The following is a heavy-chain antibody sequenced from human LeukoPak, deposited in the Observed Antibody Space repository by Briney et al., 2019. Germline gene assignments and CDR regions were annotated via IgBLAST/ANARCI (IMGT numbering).Heavy chain of an antibody. J-gene: IGHJ4*02. Sequence: GASVKVSCRSSGYTFTTYGITWVRQAPGQGLEWMGWISTYNGNTNYAQKLQGRATMTTDTSTSTAYMELRSLRSDDTAMYYCARDRMDTGTYFDYWGQGTLVTVSS. V-gene: IGHV1-18*01. CDR1: GYTFTTYG. D-gene: IGHD5-18*01. CDR2: ISTYNGNT. CDR3: ARDRMDTGTYFDY.